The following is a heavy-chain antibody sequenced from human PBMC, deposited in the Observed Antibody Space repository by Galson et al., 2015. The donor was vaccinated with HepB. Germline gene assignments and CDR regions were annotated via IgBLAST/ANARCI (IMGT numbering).Heavy chain of an antibody. CDR2: ISYDGSNK. Sequence: SLRLSCAASGFTFSSYGMHWVRQAPGKGLEWVAVISYDGSNKYYADSVKGRFTISRDNSKNTLYLQMNSLRAEDTAVYYCARHEDPLAAFDYWGQGTLVTVSS. J-gene: IGHJ4*02. CDR3: ARHEDPLAAFDY. D-gene: IGHD6-25*01. V-gene: IGHV3-30*03. CDR1: GFTFSSYG.